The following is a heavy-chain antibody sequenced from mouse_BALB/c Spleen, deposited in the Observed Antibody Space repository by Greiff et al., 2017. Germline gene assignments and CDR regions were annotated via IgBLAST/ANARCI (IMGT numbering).Heavy chain of an antibody. V-gene: IGHV7-3*02. CDR2: IRNKANGYTT. CDR1: GFTFTDYY. J-gene: IGHJ4*01. CDR3: ARDTYTGAMDY. Sequence: EVQLKESGGGLVQPGGSLRLSCATSGFTFTDYYMSWVRQPPGKALEWLGFIRNKANGYTTEYSASVKGRFTISRDNSQSILYLQMNTLRAEDSATYYCARDTYTGAMDYWGQGTSVTVSS.